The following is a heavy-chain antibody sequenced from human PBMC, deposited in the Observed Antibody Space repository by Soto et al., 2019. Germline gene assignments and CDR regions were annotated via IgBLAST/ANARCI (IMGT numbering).Heavy chain of an antibody. CDR3: ARDAPYYYDSSGIIRGYFDY. D-gene: IGHD3-22*01. Sequence: SVKVSCKASGGPFSSYAISWVRQAPGQGLEWMGGIIPIFGTANYAQKFQGRVTITADESTSTAYMELSSLRSEDTAVYYCARDAPYYYDSSGIIRGYFDYWGQGTLVTVSS. CDR1: GGPFSSYA. V-gene: IGHV1-69*13. CDR2: IIPIFGTA. J-gene: IGHJ4*02.